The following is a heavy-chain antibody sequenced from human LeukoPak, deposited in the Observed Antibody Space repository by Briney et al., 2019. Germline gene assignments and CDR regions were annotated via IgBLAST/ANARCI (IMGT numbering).Heavy chain of an antibody. J-gene: IGHJ4*02. D-gene: IGHD4-17*01. CDR3: AKDGSHDYGDYGPFDY. Sequence: GGSLRLSCAASGFTFSSYAMSWVRQAPGKGLEWVSAISGSGGSTYYADSVKGRFTISRDNSKNTLYLQMNSLRAEDTAVYYCAKDGSHDYGDYGPFDYWGQGTLVTVSS. CDR1: GFTFSSYA. V-gene: IGHV3-23*01. CDR2: ISGSGGST.